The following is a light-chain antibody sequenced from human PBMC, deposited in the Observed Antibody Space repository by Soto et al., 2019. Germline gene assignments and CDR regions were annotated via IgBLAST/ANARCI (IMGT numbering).Light chain of an antibody. CDR3: MQALQNPL. V-gene: IGKV2-28*01. Sequence: DIVMTQSPLSLPVTPGEPASISCRSSQSLLHSNGYNYLDWYLQKPGQSPQLLIYLGSNRASGVPDRFSGSGSGTDFTLKISRVEAEDVGVYYCMQALQNPLFGGGTKVEIK. CDR2: LGS. J-gene: IGKJ4*01. CDR1: QSLLHSNGYNY.